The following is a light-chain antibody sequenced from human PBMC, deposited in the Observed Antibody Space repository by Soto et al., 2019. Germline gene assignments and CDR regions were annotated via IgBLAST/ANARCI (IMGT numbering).Light chain of an antibody. CDR1: HDVSRN. J-gene: IGKJ4*01. Sequence: DIQMTQSPSSLSASVGDRVTIDCQSSHDVSRNLNWFQQKPGEAPKLLIYDASNLERGVPSRFSASGSGTDFTFTISSLPPEDVATYYYQQYNSMLSFGGGTEIELK. CDR2: DAS. V-gene: IGKV1-33*01. CDR3: QQYNSMLS.